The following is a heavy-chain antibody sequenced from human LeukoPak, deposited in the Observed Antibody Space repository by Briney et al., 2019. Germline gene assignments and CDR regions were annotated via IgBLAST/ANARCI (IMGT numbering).Heavy chain of an antibody. CDR3: ARDPGRYMEPLHSRMDV. CDR1: GYTFSNYG. Sequence: GASVKVSCKTSGYTFSNYGISWVRQAPGQGLEWMGWITAYNGNRLYAQRFQGRITLTTDTSTGTSYMELRSLEYDDTAIYYCARDPGRYMEPLHSRMDVWGQGTTVTVSS. J-gene: IGHJ6*02. D-gene: IGHD1-14*01. CDR2: ITAYNGNR. V-gene: IGHV1-18*01.